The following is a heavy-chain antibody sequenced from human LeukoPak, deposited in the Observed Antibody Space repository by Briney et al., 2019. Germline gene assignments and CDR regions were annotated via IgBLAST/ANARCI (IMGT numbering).Heavy chain of an antibody. D-gene: IGHD6-19*01. CDR2: IKQDGSEK. J-gene: IGHJ4*02. CDR1: GFTFSSYW. CDR3: ARDLVPANKHIAVAAIDY. V-gene: IGHV3-7*01. Sequence: GGSLRLSCAASGFTFSSYWMSWVRQAPGKGLEWVANIKQDGSEKYYVDSVKGRFTISRDNAKNSLYLQMNSLRAEDTAVYYCARDLVPANKHIAVAAIDYWGQGTLVTVSS.